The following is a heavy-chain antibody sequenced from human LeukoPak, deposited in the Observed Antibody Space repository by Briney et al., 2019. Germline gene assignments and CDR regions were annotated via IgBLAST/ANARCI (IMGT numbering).Heavy chain of an antibody. D-gene: IGHD4-23*01. V-gene: IGHV3-30*03. J-gene: IGHJ4*02. CDR2: ISYDGSNK. CDR1: GESFSGNF. CDR3: PVVMTSSYYFDY. Sequence: LSLTCAVSGESFSGNFWTWIRQAPGKGLEWVAVISYDGSNKYYADSVKGRFTISRDNSKNTLYLQMNSLRAEDTAVYYCPVVMTSSYYFDYWGQGTLVTVSS.